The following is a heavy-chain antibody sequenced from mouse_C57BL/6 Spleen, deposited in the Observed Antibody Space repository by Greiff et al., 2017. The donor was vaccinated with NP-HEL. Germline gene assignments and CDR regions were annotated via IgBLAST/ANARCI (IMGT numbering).Heavy chain of an antibody. V-gene: IGHV1-26*01. Sequence: EVKVVESGPELVKPGASVKISCKASGYTFTDYYMNWVKQSHGKSLEWIGDINPNNGGTSYNQKFKGKATLTVDKSSSTAYMELRSLTSEDSAVYYCARNLFDYWGQGTTLTVSS. J-gene: IGHJ2*01. CDR1: GYTFTDYY. CDR3: ARNLFDY. CDR2: INPNNGGT.